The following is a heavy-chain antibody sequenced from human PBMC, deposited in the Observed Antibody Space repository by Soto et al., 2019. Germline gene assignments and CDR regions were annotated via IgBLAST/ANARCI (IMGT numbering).Heavy chain of an antibody. V-gene: IGHV1-18*01. CDR3: ARVVGALGPWFDP. Sequence: QVQLVQSGAEVKKPGASVKVSCKASGYNFNSYTISWVRQAPGQGLEWMGRISAYNGNTNYAQKLQGRVTMTTDTSQGTAYLELRGLRCDDTAVYHCARVVGALGPWFDPWGQGTLVTVSS. J-gene: IGHJ5*02. CDR1: GYNFNSYT. D-gene: IGHD1-26*01. CDR2: ISAYNGNT.